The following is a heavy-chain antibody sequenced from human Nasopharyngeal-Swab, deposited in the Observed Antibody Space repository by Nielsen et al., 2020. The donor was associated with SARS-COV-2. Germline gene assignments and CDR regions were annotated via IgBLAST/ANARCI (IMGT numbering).Heavy chain of an antibody. Sequence: WIRQPPGKGLEWVANIKEDGSEKNYVDSVKGRFTISRDNAKNSLYLQMNSLRADDTAVYHCARDTYCSGGSCYGYGMAVWGQGTTVTVSS. J-gene: IGHJ6*02. V-gene: IGHV3-7*01. D-gene: IGHD2-15*01. CDR2: IKEDGSEK. CDR3: ARDTYCSGGSCYGYGMAV.